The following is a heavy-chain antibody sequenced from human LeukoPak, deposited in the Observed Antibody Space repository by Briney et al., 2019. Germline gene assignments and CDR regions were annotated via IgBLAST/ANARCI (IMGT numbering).Heavy chain of an antibody. CDR2: INPSGGST. CDR3: ARASIAPRPALRCCDL. V-gene: IGHV1-46*01. D-gene: IGHD6-6*01. Sequence: ASVKVSCKASGYTFTGYYMHWVRQAPGQGLEWMGIINPSGGSTSYAQKFHGRVTMTRDMSTSTVYMELNSLRSEDKAVSYCARASIAPRPALRCCDLWRQGTLVTVSS. CDR1: GYTFTGYY. J-gene: IGHJ5*02.